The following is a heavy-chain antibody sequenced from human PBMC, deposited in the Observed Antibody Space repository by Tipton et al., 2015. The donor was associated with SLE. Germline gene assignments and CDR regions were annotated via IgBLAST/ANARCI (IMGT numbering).Heavy chain of an antibody. CDR3: ARGLRFTMIQGIEY. D-gene: IGHD3-10*01. CDR1: DYTFTAYG. J-gene: IGHJ4*02. CDR2: ISGDNRRT. Sequence: QLVQSGAEVKKPGASVKVSCTASDYTFTAYGISWVRQAPGQGLEWMGWISGDNRRTSYAQNLQDRVTLTTDTSTSTAYMELMSLRSEDTAIYYCARGLRFTMIQGIEYWGQGTLVSVSS. V-gene: IGHV1-18*04.